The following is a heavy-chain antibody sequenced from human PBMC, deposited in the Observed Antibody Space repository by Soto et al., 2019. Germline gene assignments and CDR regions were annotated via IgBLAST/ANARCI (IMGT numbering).Heavy chain of an antibody. D-gene: IGHD6-13*01. CDR3: ARGVAAAGRTRYYFDY. V-gene: IGHV4-31*03. J-gene: IGHJ4*02. CDR1: GGSISSGGYY. CDR2: IYYSGST. Sequence: LSLTCTVSGGSISSGGYYWSWIRQHPGKVLEWIGYIYYSGSTYYNPSLKSRVTISVDTSKNQFSLKLSSVTAADTAVYYCARGVAAAGRTRYYFDYWGQGTLVTVSS.